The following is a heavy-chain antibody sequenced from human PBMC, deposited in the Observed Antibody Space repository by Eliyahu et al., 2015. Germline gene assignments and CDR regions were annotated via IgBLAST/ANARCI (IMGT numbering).Heavy chain of an antibody. CDR1: GFXXSSYR. J-gene: IGHJ4*02. CDR2: IKGDGSEK. V-gene: IGHV3-7*01. CDR3: ARESGNLYYFDY. Sequence: EVQLVESGGGLIQXGGSLXXSCAASGFXXSSYRLXWVRQAPGKGLEWVANIKGDGSEKLFVDSVKGRFTISRDNAKNSLYLQMNSLRAEDTATYYCARESGNLYYFDYWGQGTLLTVSS. D-gene: IGHD1-26*01.